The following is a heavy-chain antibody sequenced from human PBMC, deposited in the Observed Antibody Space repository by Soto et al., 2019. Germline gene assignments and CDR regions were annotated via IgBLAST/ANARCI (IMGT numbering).Heavy chain of an antibody. D-gene: IGHD6-19*01. CDR2: INPNSGGT. Sequence: ASVKVSCKASGYTFTGYYMHWVRQAPGQGLEWMGWINPNSGGTNYAQKFQGRVTMTRDTSISTAYMELNSLRAEDTAVYYCARELLDSSGWVDYYYGMDVWGQGTTVTVSS. CDR3: ARELLDSSGWVDYYYGMDV. CDR1: GYTFTGYY. V-gene: IGHV1-2*02. J-gene: IGHJ6*02.